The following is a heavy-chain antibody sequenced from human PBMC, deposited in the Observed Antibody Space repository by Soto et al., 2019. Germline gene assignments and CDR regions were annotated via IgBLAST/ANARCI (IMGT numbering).Heavy chain of an antibody. J-gene: IGHJ6*02. D-gene: IGHD5-18*01. CDR2: ISYDGSNK. CDR1: GFTFSSYG. V-gene: IGHV3-30*18. CDR3: AKDGKIQLWMKYYYYGMDV. Sequence: VQLVESGGGVVQPGRSLRLSCAASGFTFSSYGMHWVRQAPGKGLEWVAVISYDGSNKYYADSVKGRFTISRDNSKNTLYLQMNSLRAEDTAVYYCAKDGKIQLWMKYYYYGMDVWGQGTTVTVSS.